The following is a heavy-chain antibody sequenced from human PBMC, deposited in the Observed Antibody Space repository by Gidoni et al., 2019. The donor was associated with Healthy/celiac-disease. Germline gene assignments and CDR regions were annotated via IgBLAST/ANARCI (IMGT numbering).Heavy chain of an antibody. V-gene: IGHV3-33*01. CDR2: IWYDGSNK. Sequence: QVQLVESGGGVVQPGRSLRLSCAASGFPFSSYGMHWVRQAPGKGLEWVAVIWYDGSNKYYADSVKGRFTISRDNSKNTLYLQMNSLRAEDTAVYYCARDVFSIAAAGTVIDYWGQGTLVTVSS. D-gene: IGHD6-13*01. CDR1: GFPFSSYG. CDR3: ARDVFSIAAAGTVIDY. J-gene: IGHJ4*02.